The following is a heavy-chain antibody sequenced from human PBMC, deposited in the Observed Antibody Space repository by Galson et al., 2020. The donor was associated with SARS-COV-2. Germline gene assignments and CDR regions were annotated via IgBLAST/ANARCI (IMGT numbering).Heavy chain of an antibody. V-gene: IGHV3-64D*06. CDR2: ISSNGETS. Sequence: GGSLRLSCSASGFIFSDYAMHWVRQAPGKGLEYVSAISSNGETSLYADSVNGRFTMSRDNSKNMFYLQMTALRLEDTAFYFCLSYSSTRQNHWGQGTLVTVSS. D-gene: IGHD2-2*01. J-gene: IGHJ5*02. CDR3: LSYSSTRQNH. CDR1: GFIFSDYA.